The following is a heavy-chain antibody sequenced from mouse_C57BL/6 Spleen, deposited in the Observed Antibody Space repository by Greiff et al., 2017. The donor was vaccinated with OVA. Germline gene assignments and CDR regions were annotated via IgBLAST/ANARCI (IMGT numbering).Heavy chain of an antibody. CDR3: ARGRYAMDY. CDR1: GYSITSGYY. Sequence: DVKLQESGPGLVKPSQSLSLTCSVTGYSITSGYYWNWIRQFPGNKLEWMGYISYDGSNNYNPSLKNRISITRDTSKNQFFLKLNSVTTEDTATYYCARGRYAMDYWGQGTSVTVSS. J-gene: IGHJ4*01. CDR2: ISYDGSN. V-gene: IGHV3-6*01.